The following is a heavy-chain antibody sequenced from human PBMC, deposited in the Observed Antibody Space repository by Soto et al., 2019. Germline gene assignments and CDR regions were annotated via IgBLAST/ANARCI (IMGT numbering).Heavy chain of an antibody. J-gene: IGHJ6*02. D-gene: IGHD6-19*01. CDR3: ARRIAVAGAADYYYYGMDV. CDR2: ISSSSSTI. Sequence: GGSLRLSCAASGFTFSSYSMNWVRQAPGKGLEWVSYISSSSSTIYYADSVKGRFTISRDNAKNSLYLQMNSRRDEDTAVYYCARRIAVAGAADYYYYGMDVWGQGTTVTVSS. CDR1: GFTFSSYS. V-gene: IGHV3-48*02.